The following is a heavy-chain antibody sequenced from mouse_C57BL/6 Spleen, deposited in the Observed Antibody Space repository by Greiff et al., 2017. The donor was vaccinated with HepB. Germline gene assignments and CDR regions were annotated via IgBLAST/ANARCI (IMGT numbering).Heavy chain of an antibody. CDR3: TRDSYYGSSYPLFDY. J-gene: IGHJ2*01. D-gene: IGHD1-1*01. V-gene: IGHV5-9-1*02. Sequence: DVMLVESGGGLVKPGGSLKLSCAASGFTFSSYAMSWVRQTPEKRLEWVAYISSGGDYIYYADTVKGRFTISRDNARNTLYLQMSRLKSEDTAMYYCTRDSYYGSSYPLFDYWGQGTTLTVSS. CDR1: GFTFSSYA. CDR2: ISSGGDYI.